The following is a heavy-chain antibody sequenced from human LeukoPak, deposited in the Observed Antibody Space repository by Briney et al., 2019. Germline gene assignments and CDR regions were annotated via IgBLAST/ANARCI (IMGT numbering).Heavy chain of an antibody. J-gene: IGHJ4*02. CDR3: AKSSGWYFPAPLAFDY. D-gene: IGHD6-19*01. CDR2: ISGSGGST. CDR1: GFTFSSYA. Sequence: GGSLRLSCAASGFTFSSYAMTWVRQAPGKGLEWVSTISGSGGSTYFADSVKGRFTISRDNSKNTLSLQMNSLRAEDTAVYYCAKSSGWYFPAPLAFDYWGQGTLVTGSS. V-gene: IGHV3-23*01.